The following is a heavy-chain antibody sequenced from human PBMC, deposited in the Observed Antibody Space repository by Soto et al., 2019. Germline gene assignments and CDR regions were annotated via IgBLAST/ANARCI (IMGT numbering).Heavy chain of an antibody. V-gene: IGHV3-7*01. CDR2: IKQDGGEK. Sequence: GGSLRLSCAASGFTFSSYWMSWVRQAPGKGLEWVANIKQDGGEKYSGDSVKGRFTGSRDNAKNSLYLQMNSLRAEDTAVYYCARDSPDFTIFGVAPPYEAYMDVWGKGTTVTVSS. J-gene: IGHJ6*03. CDR1: GFTFSSYW. D-gene: IGHD3-3*01. CDR3: ARDSPDFTIFGVAPPYEAYMDV.